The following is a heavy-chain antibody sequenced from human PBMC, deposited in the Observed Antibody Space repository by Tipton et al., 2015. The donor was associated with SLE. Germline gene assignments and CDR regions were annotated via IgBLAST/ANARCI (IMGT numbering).Heavy chain of an antibody. V-gene: IGHV4-38-2*01. J-gene: IGHJ4*02. CDR3: ARRHYSGPFDS. CDR1: GPSINNAYY. D-gene: IGHD5-12*01. CDR2: IFYTGST. Sequence: TLSLTCAVSGPSINNAYYWGWIRQPPGKGLEWIGSIFYTGSTYYNPSLKSRVSFSIDTSKHQFSLKLNSVTAADTAVYYCARRHYSGPFDSWGQGTLVTVSS.